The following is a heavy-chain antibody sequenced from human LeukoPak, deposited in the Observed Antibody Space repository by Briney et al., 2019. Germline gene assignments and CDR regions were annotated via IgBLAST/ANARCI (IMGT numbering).Heavy chain of an antibody. V-gene: IGHV3-23*01. CDR1: GFTFSSYA. CDR3: AARRGYYHYMDV. Sequence: GGSLRLSCAASGFTFSSYAVAWVRQAPGKGLEWVSSISNSGSNTYYADSGKGRFTISRDNSKNTLSLQMNSLTAEDTAVYYCAARRGYYHYMDVWGKGTTVTVSS. CDR2: ISNSGSNT. D-gene: IGHD3-3*01. J-gene: IGHJ6*03.